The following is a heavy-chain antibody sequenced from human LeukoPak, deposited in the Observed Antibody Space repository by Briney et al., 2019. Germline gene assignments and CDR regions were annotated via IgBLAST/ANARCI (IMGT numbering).Heavy chain of an antibody. CDR3: ARGVGATQDY. D-gene: IGHD1-26*01. Sequence: SETLSLTCTVSGGSISSGGYYWSWIRQPAGKGLEWIVRIYTSGSTNYNPSLKSRVTISVDTSKNQFSLKLSSVTAADTAVYYCARGVGATQDYWGQGTLVTVSS. CDR2: IYTSGST. J-gene: IGHJ4*02. CDR1: GGSISSGGYY. V-gene: IGHV4-61*02.